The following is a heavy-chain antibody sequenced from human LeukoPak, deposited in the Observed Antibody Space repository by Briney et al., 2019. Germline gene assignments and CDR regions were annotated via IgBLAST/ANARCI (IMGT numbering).Heavy chain of an antibody. V-gene: IGHV1-69*15. J-gene: IGHJ4*01. CDR3: AAGGAYEFRDDY. D-gene: IGHD3-3*01. CDR1: GGSFTSYG. Sequence: ASVKVSCKASGGSFTSYGISWVRQAPGQGLEWMGKIIPIYGRANYGQKFQGRVTITADELTTTSYMELSSLTAEDMAVYYCAAGGAYEFRDDYWXXXTLVXVSS. CDR2: IIPIYGRA.